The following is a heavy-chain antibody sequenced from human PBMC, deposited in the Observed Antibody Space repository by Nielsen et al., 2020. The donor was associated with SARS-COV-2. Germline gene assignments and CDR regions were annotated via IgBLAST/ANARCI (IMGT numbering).Heavy chain of an antibody. CDR3: ARVNPTSGSWFDAFDI. Sequence: GESLKISCAASGFTFSDSSMNWVRQASGKGLEWLGRIRSKANDYATEYPASVKGRFIISRDGSKNTAYLLMNSLKIDDTAVYYCARVNPTSGSWFDAFDIWGQGTLVTVSS. J-gene: IGHJ3*02. V-gene: IGHV3-73*01. D-gene: IGHD1-26*01. CDR2: IRSKANDYAT. CDR1: GFTFSDSS.